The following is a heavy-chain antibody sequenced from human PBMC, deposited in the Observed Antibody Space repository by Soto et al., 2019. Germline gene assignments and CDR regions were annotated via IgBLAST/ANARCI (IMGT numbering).Heavy chain of an antibody. CDR2: IYYSGST. CDR1: GGSISSYY. CDR3: ARAPGPYYDFWSCWLNWFDP. J-gene: IGHJ5*02. Sequence: PSETLSLTCTVCGGSISSYYWSWIRQPPWKGLEWIGYIYYSGSTNYNPSLKSRVTISVDTSKNQFSLKLSSVTAADTAVYYCARAPGPYYDFWSCWLNWFDPWCQRTRVTDST. V-gene: IGHV4-59*01. D-gene: IGHD3-3*01.